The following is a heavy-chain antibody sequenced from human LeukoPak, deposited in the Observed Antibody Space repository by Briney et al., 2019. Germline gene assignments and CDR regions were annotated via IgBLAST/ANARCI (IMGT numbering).Heavy chain of an antibody. Sequence: ASVKVSCKASGGTFSSYAISWVRQAPGQGLEWMGWINPNSGGTNYAQKFQGRVTMTRDTSISTAYMELSRLRPDDTAVYYCASTVTTMGYWGQGTLVTVSS. CDR1: GGTFSSYA. J-gene: IGHJ4*02. V-gene: IGHV1-2*02. CDR2: INPNSGGT. CDR3: ASTVTTMGY. D-gene: IGHD4-17*01.